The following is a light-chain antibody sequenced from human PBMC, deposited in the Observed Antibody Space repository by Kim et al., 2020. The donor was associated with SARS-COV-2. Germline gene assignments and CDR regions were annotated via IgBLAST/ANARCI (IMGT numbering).Light chain of an antibody. V-gene: IGLV1-44*01. CDR1: SSNIGSNT. Sequence: ELTQPPSASGTPGQRVTISCSGSSSNIGSNTVNWYQQLPGTAPKLLIYSNNQRPSGVPDRFSGSKSGTSASLAISGLQSEDEADYYCAAWDDSLNGLWVFGGGTQLTVL. CDR3: AAWDDSLNGLWV. J-gene: IGLJ3*02. CDR2: SNN.